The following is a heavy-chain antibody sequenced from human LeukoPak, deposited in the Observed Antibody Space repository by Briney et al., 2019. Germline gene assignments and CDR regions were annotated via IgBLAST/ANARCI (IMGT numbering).Heavy chain of an antibody. J-gene: IGHJ4*02. CDR1: GFTLSSYG. V-gene: IGHV3-30*18. Sequence: GGSLRLSCAASGFTLSSYGMHWVRQAPGKGLEWVAVISYDGSNKYYADSVKGRFTISRDNSKNTLYLQMNSLRAEDTAVYYCAKGDTMIVVVSPLDYWGQGTLVTVSS. CDR3: AKGDTMIVVVSPLDY. D-gene: IGHD3-22*01. CDR2: ISYDGSNK.